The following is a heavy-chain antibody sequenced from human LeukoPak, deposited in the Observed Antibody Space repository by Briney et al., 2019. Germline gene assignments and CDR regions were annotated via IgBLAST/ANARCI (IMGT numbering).Heavy chain of an antibody. D-gene: IGHD6-13*01. CDR2: IIPIFGTA. Sequence: ASVKVSCKASGGTFSSYAISWVRQAPGQGLEWMGGIIPIFGTANYAQKFQGRVTITADESTSTAYMELSSLRSEDTAVYYCARSRYSSSWYYYYYYGMDVWGQGTTVTVSS. CDR1: GGTFSSYA. J-gene: IGHJ6*02. V-gene: IGHV1-69*13. CDR3: ARSRYSSSWYYYYYYGMDV.